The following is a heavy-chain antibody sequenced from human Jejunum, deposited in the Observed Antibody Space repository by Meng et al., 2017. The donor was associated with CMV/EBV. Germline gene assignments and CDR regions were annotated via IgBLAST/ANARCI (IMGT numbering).Heavy chain of an antibody. CDR2: LSETGETP. J-gene: IGHJ4*02. CDR1: GFSFSRYA. CDR3: AKDNGGDWRGPFDS. V-gene: IGHV3-23*01. Sequence: ASGFSFSRYAMTWVRQAPGKGLEWVSTLSETGETPSYANSVKGRFTTSRDNSKNTLYLQMNSLRVEDTAVYYCAKDNGGDWRGPFDSWGQGTLVTVSS. D-gene: IGHD2-21*02.